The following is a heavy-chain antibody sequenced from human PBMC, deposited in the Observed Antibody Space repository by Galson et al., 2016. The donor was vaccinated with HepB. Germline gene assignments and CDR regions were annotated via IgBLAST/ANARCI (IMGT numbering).Heavy chain of an antibody. CDR3: AREGEGYCSSNSCYNWFDS. D-gene: IGHD2-2*01. CDR2: IIPIFDTT. V-gene: IGHV1-69*08. Sequence: SVKVSCKASGDTFSTYTINWVRQAPGQGLEWMGRIIPIFDTTNYSQKFPDRITITADKSTSTDYMELSSLRSEATAVYYCAREGEGYCSSNSCYNWFDSWGQGTLVTVSS. J-gene: IGHJ5*01. CDR1: GDTFSTYT.